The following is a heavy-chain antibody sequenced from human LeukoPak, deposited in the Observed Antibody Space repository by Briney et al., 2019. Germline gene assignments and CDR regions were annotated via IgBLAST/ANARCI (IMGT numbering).Heavy chain of an antibody. J-gene: IGHJ3*02. V-gene: IGHV4-39*01. CDR1: GGSISSSSYY. Sequence: SETLSLTCTVSGGSISSSSYYWGWIRQPPGKGLEWIGSIYYSGSTYYNPSLKSRVTISVDTSKNQFSLKLSSVTAADTAVYYCARAPRVTMIIVTPGAFDMWGQGTMVTVSS. D-gene: IGHD3-22*01. CDR3: ARAPRVTMIIVTPGAFDM. CDR2: IYYSGST.